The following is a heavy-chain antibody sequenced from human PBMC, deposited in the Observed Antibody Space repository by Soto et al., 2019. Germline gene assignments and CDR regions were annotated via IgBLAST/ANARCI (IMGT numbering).Heavy chain of an antibody. CDR2: ISGYNGNT. CDR3: ARDNVVFSGYYLDY. CDR1: GYIFVNYG. Sequence: QVQLVQSEAEVKKPGASVKVSCRASGYIFVNYGISWVRQAPGQGPEWMGWISGYNGNTKYAQGCQGRVTMTRDISTSTAYMDVGSLRSDDTAMYYCARDNVVFSGYYLDYWGQGALVTLSS. J-gene: IGHJ4*02. V-gene: IGHV1-18*01. D-gene: IGHD2-8*01.